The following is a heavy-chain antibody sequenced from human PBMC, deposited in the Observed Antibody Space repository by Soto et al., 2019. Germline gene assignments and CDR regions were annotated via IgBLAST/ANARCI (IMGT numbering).Heavy chain of an antibody. J-gene: IGHJ4*02. CDR1: GGTFSDYA. D-gene: IGHD1-26*01. Sequence: QVLLVQSGAEVKKPGSSVKVSCKASGGTFSDYAISWVRQAPGHGLEWRGGIVPIFGTGNHAQKFQGGVTVTADESTSTAYMELSSLRSEDTAVYYCARVLVGATYFDYWGQGTLVTVSS. V-gene: IGHV1-69*01. CDR2: IVPIFGTG. CDR3: ARVLVGATYFDY.